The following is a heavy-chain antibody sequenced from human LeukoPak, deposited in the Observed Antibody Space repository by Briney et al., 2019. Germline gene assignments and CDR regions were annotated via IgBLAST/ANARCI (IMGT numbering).Heavy chain of an antibody. J-gene: IGHJ4*02. CDR1: GYTFTSYG. CDR2: ISAYNGNT. V-gene: IGHV1-18*01. CDR3: ARGYSYYDFWSGWLDY. D-gene: IGHD3-3*01. Sequence: ASVKVSCKASGYTFTSYGISWVRQAPGQGLEWMGWISAYNGNTNYAQKLQGRVTMTTGTSTSTAYMELRSLRSDDTAVYYCARGYSYYDFWSGWLDYWGQGTLVTVSS.